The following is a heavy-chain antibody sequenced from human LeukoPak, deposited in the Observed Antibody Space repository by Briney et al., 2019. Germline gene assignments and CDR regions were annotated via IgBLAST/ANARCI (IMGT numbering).Heavy chain of an antibody. D-gene: IGHD5-18*01. CDR1: GFTFSAYA. V-gene: IGHV3-48*03. CDR3: AAKLWLPDYFDY. J-gene: IGHJ4*02. Sequence: PGGSLRLSCEASGFTFSAYAMTWVRQAPGKGLEWVSYISSSGSTIYYADSVKGRFTISRDNAKNSLYLQMNSLRAEDTAVYYCAAKLWLPDYFDYWGQGTLVTVSS. CDR2: ISSSGSTI.